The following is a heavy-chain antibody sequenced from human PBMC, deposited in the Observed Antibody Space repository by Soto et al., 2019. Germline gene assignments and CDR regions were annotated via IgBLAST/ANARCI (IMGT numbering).Heavy chain of an antibody. V-gene: IGHV4-4*02. CDR1: GCSISSTNW. CDR2: IYHSGTT. Sequence: XETLSLTCAVAGCSISSTNWWTWVRQSPVRGLEWIGEIYHSGTTNYSPSLKSRVNIAVDMSTNHLSLTLISVTAADTAVYYCAFPATADFDYWGKGNLVTVSS. J-gene: IGHJ4*02. CDR3: AFPATADFDY. D-gene: IGHD6-13*01.